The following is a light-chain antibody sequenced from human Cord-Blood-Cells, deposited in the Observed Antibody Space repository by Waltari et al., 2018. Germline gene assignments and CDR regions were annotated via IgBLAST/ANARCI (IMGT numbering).Light chain of an antibody. J-gene: IGKJ1*01. Sequence: DIQMTQSPSSLSASVGDRASITCRASQSISSYLNWHQQKPGKAPMLLSYAASSLHSVPASRFSGSGSETDITLTISSLQAEDFATYYSQQSYSTPTFGQGTKVEIK. CDR1: QSISSY. CDR2: AAS. V-gene: IGKV1-39*01. CDR3: QQSYSTPT.